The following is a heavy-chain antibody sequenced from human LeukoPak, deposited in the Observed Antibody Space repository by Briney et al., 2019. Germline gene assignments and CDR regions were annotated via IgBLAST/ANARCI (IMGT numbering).Heavy chain of an antibody. J-gene: IGHJ4*02. Sequence: WASVKVSCKASGYTFTDSFIHWVRQAPGQGLEWMGWINPNSGGTNYAQKFQGRVTMTRDTSSSAAYMELIRLRAEDTAVYYCARGERYFDWYLQYWGQGTLVTVSS. CDR2: INPNSGGT. CDR1: GYTFTDSF. V-gene: IGHV1-2*02. D-gene: IGHD3-9*01. CDR3: ARGERYFDWYLQY.